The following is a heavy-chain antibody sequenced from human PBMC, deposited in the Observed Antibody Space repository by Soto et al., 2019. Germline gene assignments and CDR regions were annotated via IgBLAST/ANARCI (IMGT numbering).Heavy chain of an antibody. J-gene: IGHJ4*02. V-gene: IGHV3-33*01. CDR3: ARESGLGTKYYFDY. CDR1: GFTFSSYG. CDR2: IWYDGSNK. D-gene: IGHD7-27*01. Sequence: GGSLRLSCAASGFTFSSYGMHGVRQAPGKGLEWVAVIWYDGSNKYYADSVKGRFTISRDNSKNTLYLQMNSLRAEDTAVYYCARESGLGTKYYFDYWGQGTLVTVSS.